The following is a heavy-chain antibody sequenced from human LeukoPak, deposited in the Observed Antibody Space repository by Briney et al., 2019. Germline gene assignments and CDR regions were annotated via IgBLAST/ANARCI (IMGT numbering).Heavy chain of an antibody. V-gene: IGHV4-39*01. CDR3: ARIVVRGSGTYYRYYYSYMDV. D-gene: IGHD3-10*01. CDR2: MYYSGNT. CDR1: GGPISSNNYY. Sequence: SETLSLTCTVSGGPISSNNYYWGWVRQPPGKGLESIGTMYYSGNTYYNPSLKSRVTISGDTAKSQFSLNLRSVTAADTAVYYCARIVVRGSGTYYRYYYSYMDVWGKGTTVTVSS. J-gene: IGHJ6*03.